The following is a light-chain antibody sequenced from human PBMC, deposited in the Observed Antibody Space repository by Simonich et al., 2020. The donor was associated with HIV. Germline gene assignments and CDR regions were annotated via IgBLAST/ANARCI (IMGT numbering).Light chain of an antibody. CDR3: SSYTSTSTLV. Sequence: QSALTQRASVSGSPGQSITFSCTGTSSDVGGYNSVSWYQQHPGKAPKLLIYDVTRRPSGVSNRFSGSKSGNTASLTISGLQADDEADYYCSSYTSTSTLVFGGGTKLTVL. CDR2: DVT. CDR1: SSDVGGYNS. J-gene: IGLJ2*01. V-gene: IGLV2-14*01.